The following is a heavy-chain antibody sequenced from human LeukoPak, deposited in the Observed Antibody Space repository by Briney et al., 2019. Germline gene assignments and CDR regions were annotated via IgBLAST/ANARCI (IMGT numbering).Heavy chain of an antibody. V-gene: IGHV3-53*05. CDR1: GFTVSNNY. CDR2: IYSGGTI. D-gene: IGHD1-26*01. CDR3: ARDKYPGSGSYYIFDY. Sequence: PGGSLRLSCAASGFTVSNNYMSWVRQAPGRRLEWVSVIYSGGTIYYADSVKGRFTISRDNSKNTLYLQMNSLRAEDTAVYYCARDKYPGSGSYYIFDYWGQGTLVTVSS. J-gene: IGHJ4*02.